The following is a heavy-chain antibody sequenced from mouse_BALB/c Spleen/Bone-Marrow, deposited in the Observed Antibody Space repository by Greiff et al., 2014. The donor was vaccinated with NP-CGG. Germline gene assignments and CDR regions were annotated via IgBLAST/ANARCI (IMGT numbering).Heavy chain of an antibody. Sequence: DVQLQESGAELVKPGASVKLSCTASGFNIKDTYMHWVKQRPEQGLEWIGRIDPANGNTKYDPKFQGMATITADTSSNTAYLQLSSLTSEDTAVYYCAAYYYGSSQFAYWGQGTLVTVSA. CDR3: AAYYYGSSQFAY. D-gene: IGHD1-1*01. V-gene: IGHV14-3*02. CDR2: IDPANGNT. J-gene: IGHJ3*01. CDR1: GFNIKDTY.